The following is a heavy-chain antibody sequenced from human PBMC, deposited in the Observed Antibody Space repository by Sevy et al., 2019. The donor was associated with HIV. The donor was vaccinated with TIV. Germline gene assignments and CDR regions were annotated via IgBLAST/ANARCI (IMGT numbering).Heavy chain of an antibody. Sequence: SETLSLTCTVSGGSVTTGYWSWIRQPPGKGPEWIGYVYDIGRTAYSPSLKSRVTISLDTTKNQFSLQLNSITAADTAVYYCARVRDYGSGSFSPWFDPWGQGTLVTVSS. D-gene: IGHD3-10*01. V-gene: IGHV4-59*02. J-gene: IGHJ5*02. CDR2: VYDIGRT. CDR1: GGSVTTGY. CDR3: ARVRDYGSGSFSPWFDP.